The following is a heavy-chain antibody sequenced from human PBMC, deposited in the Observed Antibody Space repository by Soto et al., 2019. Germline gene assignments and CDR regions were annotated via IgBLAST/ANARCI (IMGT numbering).Heavy chain of an antibody. CDR3: ARDRYYDFWSGRYGMDV. D-gene: IGHD3-3*01. J-gene: IGHJ6*02. V-gene: IGHV4-61*01. CDR2: IYYSGST. Sequence: SETLSLTCTVSGGSVSSGSYYWSWIRQPLGKGLEWIGYIYYSGSTNYNPSLKSRVTISVDTSKNQFSLKLSSVTAADTAVYYCARDRYYDFWSGRYGMDVWGQGTTVTSP. CDR1: GGSVSSGSYY.